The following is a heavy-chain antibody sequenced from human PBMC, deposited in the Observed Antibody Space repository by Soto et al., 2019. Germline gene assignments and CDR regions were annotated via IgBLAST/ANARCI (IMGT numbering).Heavy chain of an antibody. CDR3: AKDTAMVLYYFDY. J-gene: IGHJ4*02. CDR1: GFTFSSSA. Sequence: EVQLLESGGGLVQPGGSLRLSCAASGFTFSSSAMSWVRQAPGKGLEWVSGISGSGGSTYYADSVKGRFTISRDNSKNTLYLQMNSLRAEDTAVYYCAKDTAMVLYYFDYWGQGTLVTVSS. CDR2: ISGSGGST. V-gene: IGHV3-23*01. D-gene: IGHD5-18*01.